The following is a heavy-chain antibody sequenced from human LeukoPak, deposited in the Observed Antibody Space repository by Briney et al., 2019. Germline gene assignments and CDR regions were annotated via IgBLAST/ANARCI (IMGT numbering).Heavy chain of an antibody. J-gene: IGHJ5*02. D-gene: IGHD3-3*01. CDR3: ARGGQDDFWSGYYPGNWFDP. Sequence: SETLSLTCTVSGVSISSGSFYWSWIRQPAGKGLEWIGRIYTSGSTNYNPSLKSRVTISVDTSKNQFSLKLSSVTAADTAVYYCARGGQDDFWSGYYPGNWFDPWGQGTLVTVSS. V-gene: IGHV4-61*02. CDR2: IYTSGST. CDR1: GVSISSGSFY.